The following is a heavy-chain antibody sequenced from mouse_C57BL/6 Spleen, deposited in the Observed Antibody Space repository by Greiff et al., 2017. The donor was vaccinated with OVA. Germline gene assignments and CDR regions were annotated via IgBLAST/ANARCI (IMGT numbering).Heavy chain of an antibody. CDR2: ISSGSSTI. J-gene: IGHJ1*03. V-gene: IGHV5-17*01. CDR3: ARGPFPGYFDV. Sequence: EVKLVESGGGLVKPGGSLKLSCAASGFTFSDYGMHWVRQAPEKGLEWVAYISSGSSTIYYADTVKGRFTIARDNAKNTLFLQMTSLRSEDTAMYYCARGPFPGYFDVWGTGTTVTVSS. CDR1: GFTFSDYG.